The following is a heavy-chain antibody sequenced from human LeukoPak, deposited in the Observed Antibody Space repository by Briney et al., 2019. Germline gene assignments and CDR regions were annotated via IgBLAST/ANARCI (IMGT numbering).Heavy chain of an antibody. CDR1: GGYIIASGHY. J-gene: IGHJ5*02. V-gene: IGHV4-39*07. D-gene: IGHD4-23*01. Sequence: SETLSLTCTVSGGYIIASGHYWGWIRQPPGKGLEWIGSVYYTGVTSTNPFFRSRMSISVDTSKNQFSLNLTSVTAADAAVYYCARERSSSGGHNWFDPWGQGTLVTVSS. CDR3: ARERSSSGGHNWFDP. CDR2: VYYTGVT.